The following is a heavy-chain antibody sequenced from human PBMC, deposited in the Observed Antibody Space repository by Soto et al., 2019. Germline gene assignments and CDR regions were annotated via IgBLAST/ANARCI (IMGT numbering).Heavy chain of an antibody. J-gene: IGHJ6*03. D-gene: IGHD3-3*01. CDR1: GFTVSSNY. CDR2: IYSGGST. V-gene: IGHV3-66*01. Sequence: PGGSLRLSCAASGFTVSSNYMSWVRQAPGKGLEWVSVIYSGGSTYYADSVKGRFTISRDNSKNTLYLQMNSLRAEDTAVYYCASSYYDFWSGRTYYYYYMDVWGKGTTVTVS. CDR3: ASSYYDFWSGRTYYYYYMDV.